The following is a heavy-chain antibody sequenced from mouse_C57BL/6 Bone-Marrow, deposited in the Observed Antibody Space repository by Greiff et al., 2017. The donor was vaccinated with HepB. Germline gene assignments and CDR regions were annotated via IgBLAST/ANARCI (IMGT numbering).Heavy chain of an antibody. D-gene: IGHD2-12*01. J-gene: IGHJ2*01. Sequence: EVKVVESGEGLVKPGGSLKLSCAASGFTFSSYAMSWVRQTPEKRLEWVAYISSGGDYIYYADTVKGRFTISRDNARNTLYLQMSSLKSEDTAMYYCTIYDAREGYYFDYWGQGTTLTVSS. CDR1: GFTFSSYA. V-gene: IGHV5-9-1*02. CDR2: ISSGGDYI. CDR3: TIYDAREGYYFDY.